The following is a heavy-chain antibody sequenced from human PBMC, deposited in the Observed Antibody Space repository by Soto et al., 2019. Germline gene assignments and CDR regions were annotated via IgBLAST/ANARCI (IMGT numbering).Heavy chain of an antibody. V-gene: IGHV4-39*01. Sequence: PLETLSHTCPVSGGTISSSTYYWGWVRQPPGKGLEWIGSIFYSGGTYYNPSLKSRVTSSVDTSKNQFSLKLSSVTAADTAVYYCARHGTGDGYSGDYFDYWGQGTLVTVSS. CDR2: IFYSGGT. D-gene: IGHD4-4*01. CDR3: ARHGTGDGYSGDYFDY. J-gene: IGHJ4*02. CDR1: GGTISSSTYY.